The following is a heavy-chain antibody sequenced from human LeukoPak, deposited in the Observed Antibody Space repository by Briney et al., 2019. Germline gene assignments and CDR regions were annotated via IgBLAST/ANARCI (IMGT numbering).Heavy chain of an antibody. CDR2: IYHSGST. V-gene: IGHV4-38-2*01. J-gene: IGHJ4*02. D-gene: IGHD4/OR15-4a*01. CDR3: ARNRSMTITPGFDH. Sequence: SETLSLTCAVSGYSIRSGDYWGWIRQSPGKGLELIGSIYHSGSTHYNPSLKSRVTISVDTSKNQFSLMLSSVTAADTAVYYCARNRSMTITPGFDHWGQGTLVTVSS. CDR1: GYSIRSGDY.